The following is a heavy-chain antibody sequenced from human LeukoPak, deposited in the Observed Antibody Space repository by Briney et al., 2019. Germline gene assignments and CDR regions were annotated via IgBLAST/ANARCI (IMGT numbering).Heavy chain of an antibody. D-gene: IGHD5-18*01. CDR3: AREEGLGTAMIRGAFDI. CDR2: IWYDGSNK. J-gene: IGHJ3*02. Sequence: PGGSLRLSCAASGFTFSSYGMHWVRQAPGKGLEWVAVIWYDGSNKYYADSVKGRFTISRDNAKNSLYLQMNSLRAEDTAVYYCAREEGLGTAMIRGAFDIWGQGTMVTVSS. V-gene: IGHV3-33*01. CDR1: GFTFSSYG.